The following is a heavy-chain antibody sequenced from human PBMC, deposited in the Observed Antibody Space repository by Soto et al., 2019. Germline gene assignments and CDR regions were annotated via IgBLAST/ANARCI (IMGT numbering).Heavy chain of an antibody. J-gene: IGHJ4*02. CDR3: ARPPGYISDWYYFDL. CDR2: ISPKSGGT. D-gene: IGHD6-19*01. CDR1: GYTFTSYG. Sequence: GASVKVSCKASGYTFTSYGITWVRQAPGQGLEWMGWISPKSGGTNYAQKFQGRVTMTWDTSLNTAYMELSSLMSEDTAVYYCARPPGYISDWYYFDLWGQGTLVTVSS. V-gene: IGHV1-2*02.